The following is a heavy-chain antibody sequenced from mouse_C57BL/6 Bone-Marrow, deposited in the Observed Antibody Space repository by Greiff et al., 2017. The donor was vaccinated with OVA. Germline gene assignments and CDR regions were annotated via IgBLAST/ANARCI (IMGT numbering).Heavy chain of an antibody. CDR2: IYPRSGNT. CDR3: ARWGTTVVATWYFDV. D-gene: IGHD1-1*01. J-gene: IGHJ1*03. CDR1: GYTFTSYG. Sequence: QVQLKESGAELARPGASVKLSCKASGYTFTSYGISWVKQRTGQGLEWIGEIYPRSGNTYYNEKFKGKAKLTADKSSSTAYMELRSLTSEDSAVYFCARWGTTVVATWYFDVWGTGTTVTVSS. V-gene: IGHV1-81*01.